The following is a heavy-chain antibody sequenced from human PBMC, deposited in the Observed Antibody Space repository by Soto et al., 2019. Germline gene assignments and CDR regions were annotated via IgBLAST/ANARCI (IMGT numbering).Heavy chain of an antibody. CDR2: IYYSGST. CDR1: GGSISSGGYY. Sequence: QVQLQESGPGLVKPSQTLSLTCTVSGGSISSGGYYWSWIRQHPGKGLEWIGYIYYSGSTYYNPSLKSRVTITGDTAKNQFSLKRSSATAADTAVYYWARVPGCSGGSCYVAKCGQGTYNWFDPWGQGTLVTVSS. J-gene: IGHJ5*02. D-gene: IGHD2-15*01. V-gene: IGHV4-31*03. CDR3: ARVPGCSGGSCYVAKCGQGTYNWFDP.